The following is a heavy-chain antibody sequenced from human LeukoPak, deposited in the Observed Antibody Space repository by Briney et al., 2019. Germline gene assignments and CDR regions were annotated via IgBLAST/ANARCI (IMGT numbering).Heavy chain of an antibody. CDR2: INHSGST. CDR3: AREGSGWDPFDY. D-gene: IGHD6-19*01. Sequence: SETLSLTCAVYGGSFSGYYWSWIRQPPGKGLEWIGEINHSGSTNYNPSLKSRVTISVDTSKNQFSLKLSSVTAADTAVYYCAREGSGWDPFDYRGRGTLVTVSS. CDR1: GGSFSGYY. V-gene: IGHV4-34*01. J-gene: IGHJ4*02.